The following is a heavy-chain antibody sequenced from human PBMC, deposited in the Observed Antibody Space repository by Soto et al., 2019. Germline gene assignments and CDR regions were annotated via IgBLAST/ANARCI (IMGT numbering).Heavy chain of an antibody. CDR1: GGSISSSSYY. Sequence: QLQLQESGPGLVKPSETLSLTCTVSGGSISSSSYYWGWIRQPPGKGLEWIGSIYYSGSTYYNPSLKSRVTISVDTSKNQFSLKLSSVTAADTAVYYCARHGPSHSSSWYADYWGQGTLVTVSS. J-gene: IGHJ4*02. CDR2: IYYSGST. D-gene: IGHD6-13*01. V-gene: IGHV4-39*01. CDR3: ARHGPSHSSSWYADY.